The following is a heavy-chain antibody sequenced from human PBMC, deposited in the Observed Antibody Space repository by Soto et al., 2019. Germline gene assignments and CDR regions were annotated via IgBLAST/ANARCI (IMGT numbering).Heavy chain of an antibody. D-gene: IGHD5-12*01. J-gene: IGHJ5*02. CDR3: ARARWLRRNWFDP. V-gene: IGHV4-61*01. Sequence: SETLSLTCTVSGGSVSSGSYYWSWIRQPPGKGLEWIGYIYYSGSTNYNPSLKSRVTISVDTSKSQCSLKLSAVTAADTAVYLGARARWLRRNWFDPWGQGTLVTVSS. CDR2: IYYSGST. CDR1: GGSVSSGSYY.